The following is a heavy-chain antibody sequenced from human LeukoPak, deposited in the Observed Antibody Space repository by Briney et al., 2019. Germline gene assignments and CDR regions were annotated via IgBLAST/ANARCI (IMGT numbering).Heavy chain of an antibody. V-gene: IGHV4-30-4*01. CDR1: GGSISSGDYY. D-gene: IGHD1-26*01. Sequence: SETLSLTCTVSGGSISSGDYYWSWIRQPPGTGLEWIGYIYYSGSTYYNPSLKSRVTISVDTSKNQFSLKLSSVTAADTAVYYCARGRGSREGAFDIWGQGTMVTVSS. J-gene: IGHJ3*02. CDR3: ARGRGSREGAFDI. CDR2: IYYSGST.